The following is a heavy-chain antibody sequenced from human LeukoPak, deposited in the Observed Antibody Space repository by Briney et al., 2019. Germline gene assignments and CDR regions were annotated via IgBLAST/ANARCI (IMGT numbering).Heavy chain of an antibody. Sequence: GASVKVSCKSPGYTFTGSFVHWVRHAPGQGLVWMGWINPTSGGTNYAQKFQGRVTRTRETSISLAYMELSRLRSDDTAVYYCARGVAGTPLTDYWGQGTLVTVSS. CDR3: ARGVAGTPLTDY. CDR1: GYTFTGSF. V-gene: IGHV1-2*02. J-gene: IGHJ4*02. D-gene: IGHD6-19*01. CDR2: INPTSGGT.